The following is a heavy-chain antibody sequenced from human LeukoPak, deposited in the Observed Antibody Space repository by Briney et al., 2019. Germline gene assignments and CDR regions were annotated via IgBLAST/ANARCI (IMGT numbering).Heavy chain of an antibody. D-gene: IGHD2-15*01. CDR2: IYYTRST. CDR1: GGSISSSSYY. J-gene: IGHJ4*02. V-gene: IGHV4-39*01. Sequence: SETLSLTCTVSGGSISSSSYYWGWIRQPPGKGLEWIGSIYYTRSTYYNPSLKSRVTISVDTSKNQFSLKLTSVTAADTAVYYCARRYCSGGSCYYFDYWGQGTLVTVSS. CDR3: ARRYCSGGSCYYFDY.